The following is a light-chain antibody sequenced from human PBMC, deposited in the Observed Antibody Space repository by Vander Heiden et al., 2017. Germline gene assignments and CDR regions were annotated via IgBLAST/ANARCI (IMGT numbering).Light chain of an antibody. CDR2: WAS. CDR1: QSVLYSSNNKNY. Sequence: DIVMTQSPDSLAVSLGEWATINCKSSQSVLYSSNNKNYLAWYQQKPGQPPKLLIYWASTRESGVPDRFSGSGSGTDFTLTISSLQAEDVAVYYCQQYDSTPRTFGQGTKVEIK. CDR3: QQYDSTPRT. V-gene: IGKV4-1*01. J-gene: IGKJ1*01.